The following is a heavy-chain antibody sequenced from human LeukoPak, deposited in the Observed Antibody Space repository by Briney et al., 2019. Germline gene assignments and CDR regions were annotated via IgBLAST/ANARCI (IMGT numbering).Heavy chain of an antibody. CDR2: ISSSGSTI. J-gene: IGHJ4*02. CDR3: AGARDGYLVFDY. CDR1: GFTFSDYC. V-gene: IGHV3-11*04. Sequence: PGGSLRLSCAASGFTFSDYCMSWIRQAPGKGLEWVSYISSSGSTIYYADSVKGRFTISRDNAKNSLYLQMNSLRADDTAVYYCAGARDGYLVFDYWGQGTLVTVSS. D-gene: IGHD6-25*01.